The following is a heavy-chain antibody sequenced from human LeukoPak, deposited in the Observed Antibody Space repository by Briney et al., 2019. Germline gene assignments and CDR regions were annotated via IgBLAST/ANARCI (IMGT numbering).Heavy chain of an antibody. Sequence: GSLLLSCAASGFTFSSYSMNWVRQAPGKGLEWVSSISSSSSYIYYADSVKGRFTISRDNAKNSLYLQMNSLRAEDTAVYYCATLPTIIAAAVDYWGQGTLVTVSS. CDR3: ATLPTIIAAAVDY. D-gene: IGHD6-13*01. CDR2: ISSSSSYI. J-gene: IGHJ4*02. CDR1: GFTFSSYS. V-gene: IGHV3-21*01.